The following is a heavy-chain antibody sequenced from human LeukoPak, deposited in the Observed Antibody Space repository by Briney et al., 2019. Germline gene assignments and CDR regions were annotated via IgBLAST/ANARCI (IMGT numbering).Heavy chain of an antibody. CDR2: ISYDGSNK. V-gene: IGHV3-30-3*01. CDR3: ARDVEHIVVVTAPDY. J-gene: IGHJ4*02. D-gene: IGHD2-21*02. Sequence: PGGSLRLSCAASGFTFSSYAMHWVRQAPGKGLEWVAVISYDGSNKYYADPVKGRFTISRDNSKNTLYLQMNSLRAEDTAVYYCARDVEHIVVVTAPDYWGQGTLVTVSS. CDR1: GFTFSSYA.